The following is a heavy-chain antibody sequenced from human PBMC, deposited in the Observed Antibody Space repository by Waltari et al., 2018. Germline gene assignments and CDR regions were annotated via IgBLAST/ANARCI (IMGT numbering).Heavy chain of an antibody. CDR1: GGSISSSSYS. J-gene: IGHJ2*01. CDR3: ARMSIFWYFDL. D-gene: IGHD3-3*02. Sequence: QLQLQESGPGLVKPSETLSLTGTVSGGSISSSSYSWRWIRQPPGKGLDWIGSIYYSGNTYYNPSLKSRFTISVDTSKNQFYLKLSSVTAADTAVYYCARMSIFWYFDLWCRGTLVTVSS. V-gene: IGHV4-39*01. CDR2: IYYSGNT.